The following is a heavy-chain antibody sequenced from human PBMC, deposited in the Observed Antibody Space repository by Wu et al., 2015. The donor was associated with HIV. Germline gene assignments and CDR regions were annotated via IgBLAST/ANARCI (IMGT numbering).Heavy chain of an antibody. J-gene: IGHJ3*02. CDR2: IIPIFGTA. V-gene: IGHV1-69*05. CDR3: ASATVSPDRRNPHGNAFDI. CDR1: RHLQQLC. D-gene: IGHD1-1*01. Sequence: QVQLVQSGAEVKKPGVLGEGLLQGFWRHLQQLCYQLGATGPWTRAEWMGGIIPIFGTANYAQKFQGRVTITTDESTSTAYMELSSLRSEDTAVYYCASATVSPDRRNPHGNAFDIWGQGTMVTVSS.